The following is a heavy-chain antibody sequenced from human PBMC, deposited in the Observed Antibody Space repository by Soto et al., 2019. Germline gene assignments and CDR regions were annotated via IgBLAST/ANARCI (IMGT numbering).Heavy chain of an antibody. J-gene: IGHJ6*02. Sequence: GGSLRLSCAASGFTFSSYAMHWVRQAPGKGLEWVAVISYDGSNKYYADSVKGRFTISRDHSKNTLYLQMNSLRAEDTAVYYCARDHPLHSPLLWFGELLRESNGMDVWGQGTTVTVSS. CDR1: GFTFSSYA. V-gene: IGHV3-30-3*01. CDR2: ISYDGSNK. D-gene: IGHD3-10*01. CDR3: ARDHPLHSPLLWFGELLRESNGMDV.